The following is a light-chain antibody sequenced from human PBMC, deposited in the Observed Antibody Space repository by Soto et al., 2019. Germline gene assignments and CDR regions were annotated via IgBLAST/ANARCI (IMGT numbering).Light chain of an antibody. CDR3: QQYGRSLYT. Sequence: EIVLTQSPGTLSLSPGERATLSCRASQSLSSTYLAWYQQKPGQAPRLLIYGVSTMATGIPDRFSGSGSGTDFTLTISRLEPEDFAVYYCQQYGRSLYTFGQGTKLEIK. CDR1: QSLSSTY. J-gene: IGKJ2*01. V-gene: IGKV3-20*01. CDR2: GVS.